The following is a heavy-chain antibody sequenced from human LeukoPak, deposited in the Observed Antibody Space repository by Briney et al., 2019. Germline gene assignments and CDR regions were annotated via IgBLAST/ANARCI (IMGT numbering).Heavy chain of an antibody. Sequence: GASVKVSCKASGYTFTSYYMNWVRQAPGQGLEWRGWINPNSGGTNYAQKFQGRVTMTRDTSISTAYMELSRLRSDDTAVYYCARELPTIVVLPAARPGRFDHWGQGTLVTVSS. D-gene: IGHD2-2*01. CDR2: INPNSGGT. V-gene: IGHV1-2*02. CDR3: ARELPTIVVLPAARPGRFDH. J-gene: IGHJ5*02. CDR1: GYTFTSYY.